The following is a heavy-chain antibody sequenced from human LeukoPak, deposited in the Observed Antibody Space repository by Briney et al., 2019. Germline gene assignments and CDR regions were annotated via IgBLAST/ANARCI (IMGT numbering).Heavy chain of an antibody. CDR1: GFTFNTYA. CDR2: MSGSGGRT. Sequence: GGSLRLSCAASGFTFNTYAMSWVRQAPGKGLEWVSAMSGSGGRTYYADSVKGRFTISRDNSKNTLYLQMNSLRAEDAAVYYCAKWGCSGGSCYPFDYWGQGTLVTVSS. D-gene: IGHD2-15*01. CDR3: AKWGCSGGSCYPFDY. J-gene: IGHJ4*02. V-gene: IGHV3-23*01.